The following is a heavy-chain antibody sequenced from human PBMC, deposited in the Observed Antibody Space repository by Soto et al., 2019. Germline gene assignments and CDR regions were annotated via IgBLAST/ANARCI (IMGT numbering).Heavy chain of an antibody. CDR1: GFTFSSYS. J-gene: IGHJ6*02. D-gene: IGHD5-12*01. CDR2: ISSSSSTI. CDR3: ARDWVVATIHYYYYGMDV. V-gene: IGHV3-48*02. Sequence: GGSLRLSCAASGFTFSSYSMNWVRQAPGKGLEWVSYISSSSSTIYYADSVKGRFTISRDNAKNSLYLQMNSLRDEDTAVYYCARDWVVATIHYYYYGMDVWGQGTTVTVSS.